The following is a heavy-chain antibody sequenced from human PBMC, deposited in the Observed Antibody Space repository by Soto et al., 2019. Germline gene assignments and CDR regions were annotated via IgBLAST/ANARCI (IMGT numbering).Heavy chain of an antibody. D-gene: IGHD3-16*01. CDR3: ARGHYVGSAY. CDR1: GLTVSSNY. V-gene: IGHV3-53*01. Sequence: GGSLRLSCAASGLTVSSNYMTWVRQAPGKGLEWVSVIYTDGTTYYAGSVKGRFTISRDNSKNTLFLQMNNLRDDDTAVYYCARGHYVGSAYWGQGTLVTVSS. J-gene: IGHJ4*02. CDR2: IYTDGTT.